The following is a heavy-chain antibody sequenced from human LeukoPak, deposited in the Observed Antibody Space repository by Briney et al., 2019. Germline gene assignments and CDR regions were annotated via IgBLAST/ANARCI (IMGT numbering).Heavy chain of an antibody. D-gene: IGHD2-15*01. J-gene: IGHJ4*02. V-gene: IGHV4-59*01. CDR1: GGSITSYY. Sequence: PSETLSLTCTVSGGSITSYYWSWIRQPPGGGLEWIGYVYYSGSTNYNPSLKSRVTISVDTSKNQFSLKLTSVTAADTALYYCARGSKRDIVVVVAATPYFDYWGQGTLVTVSS. CDR2: VYYSGST. CDR3: ARGSKRDIVVVVAATPYFDY.